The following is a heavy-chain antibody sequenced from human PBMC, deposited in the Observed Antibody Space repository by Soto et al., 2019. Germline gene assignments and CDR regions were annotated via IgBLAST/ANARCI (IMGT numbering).Heavy chain of an antibody. CDR3: AGELATITLDAFDI. Sequence: QVQLLQSGAEVRKPGASVKVSCKASGYAFTSYHLHWLRQAPGKGPEWMGIIKPGGGSTSYAQQSRGRHATTRDTSTSTASMATTSLRPEDTAVYYCAGELATITLDAFDIWGQGTMVTVSS. J-gene: IGHJ3*02. CDR1: GYAFTSYH. CDR2: IKPGGGST. V-gene: IGHV1-46*01. D-gene: IGHD1-20*01.